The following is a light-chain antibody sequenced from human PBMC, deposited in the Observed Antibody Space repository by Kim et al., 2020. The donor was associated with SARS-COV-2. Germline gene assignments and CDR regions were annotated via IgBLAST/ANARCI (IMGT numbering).Light chain of an antibody. V-gene: IGKV3-15*01. CDR3: QQYHRWPLT. CDR1: QSISTN. Sequence: VSPGGRATLSCRASQSISTNLAWYQQKPGQAPRLLISGVSTRATGVPARFSGGGSGTEFTLTISSLQSEDSAVYHCQQYHRWPLTFGLVTKVDIK. J-gene: IGKJ1*01. CDR2: GVS.